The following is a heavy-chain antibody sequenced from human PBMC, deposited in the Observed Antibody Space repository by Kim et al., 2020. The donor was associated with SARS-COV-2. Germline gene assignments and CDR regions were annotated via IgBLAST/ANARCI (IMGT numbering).Heavy chain of an antibody. CDR2: INHSGST. V-gene: IGHV4-34*01. Sequence: ETLSLTCAVYGGSFSGYYWSWIRQPPGKGLEWIGEINHSGSTNYNPSLKSRVTISVDTSKNQFSLKLSSVTAADTAVYYCASPYCSSTSCYYYYGMDV. CDR1: GGSFSGYY. CDR3: ASPYCSSTSCYYYYGMDV. J-gene: IGHJ6*01. D-gene: IGHD2-2*01.